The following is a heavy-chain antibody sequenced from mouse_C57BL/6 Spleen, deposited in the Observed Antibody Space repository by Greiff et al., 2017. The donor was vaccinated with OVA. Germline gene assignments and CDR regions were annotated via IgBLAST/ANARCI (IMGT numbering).Heavy chain of an antibody. J-gene: IGHJ3*01. CDR1: GFNIKDYY. Sequence: EVQLQQSGAELVRPGASVKLSCTASGFNIKDYYMHWVKQRPEQGLEWIGRIDPEDGDTEYAAKFQGKATMTADTSSNTAYLQLSSRTSEDTAVYYCTTGGGGSSFAYWGQGTLVTVSA. D-gene: IGHD1-1*01. V-gene: IGHV14-1*01. CDR3: TTGGGGSSFAY. CDR2: IDPEDGDT.